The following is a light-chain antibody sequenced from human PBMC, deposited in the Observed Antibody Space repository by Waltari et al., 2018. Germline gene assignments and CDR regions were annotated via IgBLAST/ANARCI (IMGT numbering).Light chain of an antibody. Sequence: SSELTQDPAVSVALGQTVRITCQGDSLRRNYASWYQQKPGQAPILVIYDKNNRPSGIPDRFSGSSSGNTASLTISGTQAEDEADYYCNSRDSSGNHWVFGGGTKLTVL. CDR2: DKN. J-gene: IGLJ3*02. CDR1: SLRRNY. CDR3: NSRDSSGNHWV. V-gene: IGLV3-19*01.